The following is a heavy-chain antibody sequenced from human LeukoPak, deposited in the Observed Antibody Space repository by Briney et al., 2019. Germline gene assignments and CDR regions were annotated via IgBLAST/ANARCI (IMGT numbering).Heavy chain of an antibody. V-gene: IGHV3-30*02. CDR1: GFTFSSYG. CDR2: IRYDGSNK. CDR3: ARRAGAYSHPYDY. D-gene: IGHD4/OR15-4a*01. Sequence: GGSLRLSCAASGFTFSSYGMHWVRQAPGKGLEWVAFIRYDGSNKYCADSVKGRFTISRDNSKNTLYLQMNSLRAEDTAVYYCARRAGAYSHPYDYWGQGTLVTVSS. J-gene: IGHJ4*02.